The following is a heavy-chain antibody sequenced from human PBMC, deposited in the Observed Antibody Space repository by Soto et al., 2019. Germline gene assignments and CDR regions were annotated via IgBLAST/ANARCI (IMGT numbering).Heavy chain of an antibody. CDR1: GFSFSTFW. CDR2: INNDGGST. D-gene: IGHD2-21*02. Sequence: EVQLVESGGGLVQPGGSLRLSCAASGFSFSTFWMHWVRQAPGKGLVWVSGINNDGGSTTYADSVKGRFSVSRDNAKNTLYLQMNSLRAEDSAVYFCVAPSCGGGHCYAFDYWGQGALVTVSS. V-gene: IGHV3-74*01. J-gene: IGHJ4*02. CDR3: VAPSCGGGHCYAFDY.